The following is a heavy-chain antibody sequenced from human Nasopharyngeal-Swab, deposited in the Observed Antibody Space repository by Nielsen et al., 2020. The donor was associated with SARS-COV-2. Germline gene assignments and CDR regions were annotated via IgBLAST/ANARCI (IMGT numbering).Heavy chain of an antibody. CDR3: ARGDRDYYGSGSYYAHKPNYYYGMDV. Sequence: SETLSLTCAVYGGSFSGHYWNWIRQPPGKGLEWIGEINPGGSTNYNPSLKSRVTISVDTSKNQFSLKVSSMTAADTAVYYCARGDRDYYGSGSYYAHKPNYYYGMDVWGQGTTVTVSS. CDR2: INPGGST. CDR1: GGSFSGHY. V-gene: IGHV4-34*01. D-gene: IGHD3-10*01. J-gene: IGHJ6*02.